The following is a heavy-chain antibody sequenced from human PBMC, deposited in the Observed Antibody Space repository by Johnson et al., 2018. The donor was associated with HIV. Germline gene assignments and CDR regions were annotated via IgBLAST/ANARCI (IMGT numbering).Heavy chain of an antibody. Sequence: VQLVESGGGLLQPGGSLRLSCAASGFTFTSYAMSWFRQAPGKGLEWVSTIDGGGGRKSYADSMKGRFTISRDNSKITLYLQVNSRRAEDTAIYYCARGGLGYQNIHDAFDIWGQGTIVTVSS. CDR2: IDGGGGRK. CDR1: GFTFTSYA. D-gene: IGHD2-2*01. J-gene: IGHJ3*02. CDR3: ARGGLGYQNIHDAFDI. V-gene: IGHV3-23*04.